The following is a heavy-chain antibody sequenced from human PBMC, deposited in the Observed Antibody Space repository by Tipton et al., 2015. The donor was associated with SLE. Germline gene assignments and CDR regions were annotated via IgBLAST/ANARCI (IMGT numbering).Heavy chain of an antibody. CDR2: IYSRGGT. CDR1: GFSVSYNY. V-gene: IGHV3-66*03. D-gene: IGHD2/OR15-2a*01. J-gene: IGHJ3*02. Sequence: SLRLSCVVSGFSVSYNYMSWVRQAPGRGLEWVSFIYSRGGTNYADSVKGRFTISRDSSKNTLYLQMNSLRPEDTAVYYCAREDPFYDAFDIWGQGTMVTVSS. CDR3: AREDPFYDAFDI.